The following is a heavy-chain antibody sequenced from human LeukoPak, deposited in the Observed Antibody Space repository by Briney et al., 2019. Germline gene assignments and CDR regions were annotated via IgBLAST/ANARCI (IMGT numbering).Heavy chain of an antibody. CDR3: ARGDTMVRGVIAYYYYGMDV. CDR2: IHYSGST. CDR1: GGSISSYY. V-gene: IGHV4-59*01. J-gene: IGHJ6*04. D-gene: IGHD3-10*01. Sequence: SETLSLTCTVSGGSISSYYRSWIRQPPGKGLEWIGYIHYSGSTNYNPSLKSRVTISVDTSKNQFSLKLSSVTAADTAVYYCARGDTMVRGVIAYYYYGMDVWGKGTTVTVSS.